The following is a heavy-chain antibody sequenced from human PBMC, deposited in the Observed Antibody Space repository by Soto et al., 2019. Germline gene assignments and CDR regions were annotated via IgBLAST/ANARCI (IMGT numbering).Heavy chain of an antibody. V-gene: IGHV3-74*01. Sequence: EVQLVESGGGLVQPGGSLRLSCVASGFTFSHYWMHWVREAPWKGLLWVSRITSDGSNTAYADSVKGRFTISRDNAKNTLYLQLNSLRAEDTAIYYCASLLWGSVSTDYWGQGILVTVSS. CDR2: ITSDGSNT. J-gene: IGHJ4*02. CDR1: GFTFSHYW. CDR3: ASLLWGSVSTDY. D-gene: IGHD2-21*01.